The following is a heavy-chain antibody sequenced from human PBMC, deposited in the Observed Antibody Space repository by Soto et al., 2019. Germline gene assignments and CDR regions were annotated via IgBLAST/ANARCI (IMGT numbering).Heavy chain of an antibody. CDR1: GGSINSFY. CDR3: ARARSCLRSTCYDDYNYFAP. J-gene: IGHJ5*02. Sequence: SETLSLTCPVSGGSINSFYWTWIRQPPGRGLEWVGHIYYTGSTSYNPSLRSRVTISVDTSKNQVSLKLRSVTAADTAVYYCARARSCLRSTCYDDYNYFAPWGKGTLVTVAS. D-gene: IGHD2-2*01. V-gene: IGHV4-59*01. CDR2: IYYTGST.